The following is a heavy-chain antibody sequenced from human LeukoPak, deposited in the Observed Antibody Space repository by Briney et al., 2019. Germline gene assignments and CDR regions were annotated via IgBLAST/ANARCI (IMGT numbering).Heavy chain of an antibody. D-gene: IGHD3-22*01. CDR1: GASISSYY. V-gene: IGHV4-4*07. CDR2: IYTSGST. CDR3: ARVGGYYDPARFDP. Sequence: SQTLSLTCTVSGASISSYYWSWIRQPAGKGLEWIGRIYTSGSTNYNPSLKSRVTMSVDTSKNQFSLKLSSVTAADTAVYYCARVGGYYDPARFDPWGQGTLVTVSS. J-gene: IGHJ5*02.